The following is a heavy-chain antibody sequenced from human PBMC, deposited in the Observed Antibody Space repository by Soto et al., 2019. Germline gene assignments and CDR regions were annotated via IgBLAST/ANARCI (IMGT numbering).Heavy chain of an antibody. V-gene: IGHV3-48*01. CDR3: APPLELRLEHEIIDY. CDR1: GFTFSSYS. CDR2: ISSSSSTI. D-gene: IGHD1-7*01. J-gene: IGHJ4*02. Sequence: GGSLRLSCSASGFTFSSYSMNWVRQAPGKGLEGFSYISSSSSTIYYADSVKGRFTISRDNAKNSLYLQMNSLRAEDTAVYYCAPPLELRLEHEIIDYWGQGTLVTVSS.